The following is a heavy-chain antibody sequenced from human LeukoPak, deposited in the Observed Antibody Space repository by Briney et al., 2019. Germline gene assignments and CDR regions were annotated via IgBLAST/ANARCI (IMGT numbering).Heavy chain of an antibody. CDR1: GDSISSSYYY. V-gene: IGHV4-39*01. Sequence: SETLSLTCTVSGDSISSSYYYWGWIRQPPGRGLEWIGTIYYNGGTYYNPSLKSRVTISVDTSKNQFSLKLSSVTAADTAVYYCARHDSSGPYNAFDIWGQGTMVIVSS. CDR3: ARHDSSGPYNAFDI. D-gene: IGHD3-22*01. CDR2: IYYNGGT. J-gene: IGHJ3*02.